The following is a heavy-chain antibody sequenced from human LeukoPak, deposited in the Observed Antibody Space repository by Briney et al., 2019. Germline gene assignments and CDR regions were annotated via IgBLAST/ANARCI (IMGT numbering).Heavy chain of an antibody. Sequence: SETLSLTCTVSGGSISSYYWSWIRQPPGKGLEWIGYIYYSGSTNYNPSLKSRVTISVDTSKNQFSLKLSSVTAADTAVYYCARDSSGYSSRYYYYGMDVWGQGTTVTVSS. J-gene: IGHJ6*02. CDR1: GGSISSYY. CDR3: ARDSSGYSSRYYYYGMDV. D-gene: IGHD4-23*01. V-gene: IGHV4-59*01. CDR2: IYYSGST.